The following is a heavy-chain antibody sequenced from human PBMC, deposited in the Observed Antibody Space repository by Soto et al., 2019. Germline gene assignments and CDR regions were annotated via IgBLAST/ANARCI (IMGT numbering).Heavy chain of an antibody. CDR3: NRASEYDFRSGYL. J-gene: IGHJ4*02. CDR2: IVPMFGTS. V-gene: IGHV1-69*06. CDR1: GGTYTRYA. D-gene: IGHD3-3*01. Sequence: QERLVQSGAEVRKPGSSVKVSCKVTGGTYTRYAINWVRQAPGHGLEWMGGIVPMFGTSKYAQKFQGRVTITADTSTNIDYMALISLRSEDTAVYYCNRASEYDFRSGYLWGQGRLVSFSS.